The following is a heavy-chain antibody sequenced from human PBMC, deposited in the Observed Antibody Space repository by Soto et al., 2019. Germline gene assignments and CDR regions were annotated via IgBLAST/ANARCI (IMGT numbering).Heavy chain of an antibody. V-gene: IGHV3-48*01. CDR3: ARHPERIAEIGWFDP. D-gene: IGHD6-13*01. J-gene: IGHJ5*02. CDR2: ISSSSSTI. CDR1: GFTFSSYS. Sequence: EVQLVESGGGLVQPGGSLRLSCAASGFTFSSYSMNWVRQAPGKGLEWVSYISSSSSTIYYADSVKGRFTISRDNAKNSLYLQMNSLSAEDTAVYYCARHPERIAEIGWFDPWGQGTLVTVSS.